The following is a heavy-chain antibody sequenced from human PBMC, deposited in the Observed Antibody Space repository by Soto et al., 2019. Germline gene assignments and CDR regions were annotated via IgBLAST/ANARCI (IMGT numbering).Heavy chain of an antibody. V-gene: IGHV3-23*01. CDR2: ISASGGST. CDR1: VFIITSFA. J-gene: IGHJ4*02. D-gene: IGHD1-26*01. CDR3: AKVLSSGSYSGALEY. Sequence: GSLRLSCVASVFIITSFAMSWVRQAPGKGLEWASAISASGGSTYADSVKGRFTISRDNSKNTLYLQMNSLRVEDTAVYYCAKVLSSGSYSGALEYWGQGALVTVSS.